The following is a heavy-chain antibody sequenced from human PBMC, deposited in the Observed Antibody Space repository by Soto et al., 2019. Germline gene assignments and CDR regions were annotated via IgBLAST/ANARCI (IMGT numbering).Heavy chain of an antibody. Sequence: QVQLQQWGAGLLKPSETLSLTCAVYGGSFSGYYWSWIRQPPGKGLEWIGEINHSGSTNYNPSLKSRVTISVDTSKNQFSLKLSSVTAADTAVYYCARVITMMKTEPPSLDYWGQGTLVTVSS. CDR1: GGSFSGYY. CDR2: INHSGST. CDR3: ARVITMMKTEPPSLDY. J-gene: IGHJ4*02. V-gene: IGHV4-34*01. D-gene: IGHD3-22*01.